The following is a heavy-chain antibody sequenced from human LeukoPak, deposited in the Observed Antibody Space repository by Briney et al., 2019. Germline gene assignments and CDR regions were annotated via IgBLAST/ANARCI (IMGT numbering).Heavy chain of an antibody. CDR3: ARGPHRVLYYYFYMDV. D-gene: IGHD6-6*01. V-gene: IGHV1-8*03. CDR2: MNPNSGNT. J-gene: IGHJ6*03. CDR1: GYTFTSYD. Sequence: ASVKVSCKAFGYTFTSYDINWVRQATGQGLEWMGWMNPNSGNTGYAQKFQGRVTITRNTSISTAYMELSSLRSEDTAVYYCARGPHRVLYYYFYMDVWGKGTTVTVSS.